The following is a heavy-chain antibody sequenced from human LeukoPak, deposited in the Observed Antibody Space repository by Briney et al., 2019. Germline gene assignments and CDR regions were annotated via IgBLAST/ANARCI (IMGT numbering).Heavy chain of an antibody. CDR1: GFTFSSYA. J-gene: IGHJ4*02. V-gene: IGHV3-30-3*01. D-gene: IGHD3-10*01. Sequence: GGSLRLSCAASGFTFSSYAMHWVRQAPGKGLEWVAVISYDGSNKYYADSVKGRFTISRDNSKDTLYLQMNSLRAEDTAVYYCARAGDGSYWGQGTLVTVSS. CDR2: ISYDGSNK. CDR3: ARAGDGSY.